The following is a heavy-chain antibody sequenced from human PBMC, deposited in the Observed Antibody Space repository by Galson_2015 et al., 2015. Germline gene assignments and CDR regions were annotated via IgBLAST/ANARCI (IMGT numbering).Heavy chain of an antibody. D-gene: IGHD5-12*01. Sequence: SLRLSCAASGFTSSSYGMHWVRQAPGKGLEWVAVIWYDGSNKYYADSVKGRFTISRDNSKNTLYLQMNSLRAEDTAVYYCARDSGYDVLYYYYGMDVWGQGTTVTVSS. CDR2: IWYDGSNK. V-gene: IGHV3-33*01. CDR3: ARDSGYDVLYYYYGMDV. J-gene: IGHJ6*02. CDR1: GFTSSSYG.